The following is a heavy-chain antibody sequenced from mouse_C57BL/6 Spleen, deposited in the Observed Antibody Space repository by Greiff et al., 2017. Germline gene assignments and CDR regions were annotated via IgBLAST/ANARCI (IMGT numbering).Heavy chain of an antibody. D-gene: IGHD1-1*01. CDR2: IHPNSGST. CDR3: ARDGSSLYYFDY. Sequence: QVQLQQPVAELVKPGASVKLSCKASGYTFTSYWMHWVKQRPGQGLEWIGMIHPNSGSTNYNEKFKSKATLTVDKSSSTAYMQLSSLTSEDSAVYYCARDGSSLYYFDYWGQGTTLTVSS. CDR1: GYTFTSYW. J-gene: IGHJ2*01. V-gene: IGHV1-64*01.